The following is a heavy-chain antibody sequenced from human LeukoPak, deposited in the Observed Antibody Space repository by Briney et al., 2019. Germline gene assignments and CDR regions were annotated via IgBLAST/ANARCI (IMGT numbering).Heavy chain of an antibody. CDR3: ARGGPRGDSCDY. J-gene: IGHJ4*02. CDR1: GYTFTSYD. V-gene: IGHV1-8*01. Sequence: GASVKVSCKASGYTFTSYDINWVRQATGQGLEWMGWKNPNSGNTGYAQKFQGRVTMTRNTSISTAYMELGSLRSEDAAVYYCARGGPRGDSCDYWGQGTLVTVSS. D-gene: IGHD2-15*01. CDR2: KNPNSGNT.